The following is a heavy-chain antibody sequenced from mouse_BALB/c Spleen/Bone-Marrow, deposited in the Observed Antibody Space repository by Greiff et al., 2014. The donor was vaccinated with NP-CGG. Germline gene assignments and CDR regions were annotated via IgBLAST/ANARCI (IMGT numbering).Heavy chain of an antibody. J-gene: IGHJ2*01. V-gene: IGHV5-12-2*01. Sequence: EVQLQQSGGGIVQPGGSLKLSCAASGFTFSSYSMSWVRQTPDRRLEWVAYITIGGAGTYYADTVKGRFTISRDNAKNTLYLQMSSLKSEDTAMYYCTRHGGGPDYFDYWGHGTTLTVSS. CDR2: ITIGGAGT. CDR3: TRHGGGPDYFDY. CDR1: GFTFSSYS.